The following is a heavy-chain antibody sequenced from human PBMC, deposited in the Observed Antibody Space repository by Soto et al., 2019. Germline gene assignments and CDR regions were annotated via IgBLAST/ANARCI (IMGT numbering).Heavy chain of an antibody. CDR3: AGDTGYCSGGSCSIEYFQH. D-gene: IGHD2-15*01. CDR1: GGSIGSYY. J-gene: IGHJ1*01. Sequence: SLTCTVSGGSIGSYYWSWIRQPSGKGLEWIGYIYYSGSTNYNPSLKSRVTISVDTSKNQFSLKLSSVTAADTAVYYCAGDTGYCSGGSCSIEYFQHWGQGTLVTVSS. CDR2: IYYSGST. V-gene: IGHV4-59*01.